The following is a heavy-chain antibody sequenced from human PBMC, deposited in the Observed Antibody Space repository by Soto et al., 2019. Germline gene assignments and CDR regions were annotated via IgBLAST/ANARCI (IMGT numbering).Heavy chain of an antibody. Sequence: QVQLVQSGAEEKKPGASVKVSCKASGYTFTTYAMHWVRQAPGQRLEWMGWINAGNGNTKYSQKFQGRVTITRDTSASTAYMELSSLRSEDTAVYYCASGSLELWYFDLWGRGTLVTVSS. V-gene: IGHV1-3*05. CDR2: INAGNGNT. CDR3: ASGSLELWYFDL. D-gene: IGHD1-7*01. CDR1: GYTFTTYA. J-gene: IGHJ2*01.